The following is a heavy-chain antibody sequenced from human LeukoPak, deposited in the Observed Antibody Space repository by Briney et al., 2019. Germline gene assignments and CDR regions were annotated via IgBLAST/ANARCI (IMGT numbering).Heavy chain of an antibody. CDR1: GCTFIDYD. D-gene: IGHD2-15*01. J-gene: IGHJ4*02. CDR2: ISSSGSPI. CDR3: ASDREGYCRGGSCYRPNFAY. V-gene: IGHV3-11*01. Sequence: GGSLRLSFESSGCTFIDYDMSGIRQAPWKGLQWVSYISSSGSPIIYDDSVKGTFTISRDNAQNSMYLQMTSRKAEDTAVYYCASDREGYCRGGSCYRPNFAYWSQGTLVTVSS.